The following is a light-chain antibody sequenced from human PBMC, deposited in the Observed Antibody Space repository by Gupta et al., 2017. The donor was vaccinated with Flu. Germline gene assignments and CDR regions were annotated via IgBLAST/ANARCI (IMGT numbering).Light chain of an antibody. CDR1: SSDIGGFNF. CDR3: SSYTSRSTWV. V-gene: IGLV2-14*01. CDR2: EVS. Sequence: QSALTQPASVSGSPGQPTTIPCTGTSSDIGGFNFVSWYQHHPGKAPKLMIYEVSNRPSGVSNRFSGSKSGNTASLTISGLQAEDEADYYCSSYTSRSTWVFGGGTKLTVL. J-gene: IGLJ3*02.